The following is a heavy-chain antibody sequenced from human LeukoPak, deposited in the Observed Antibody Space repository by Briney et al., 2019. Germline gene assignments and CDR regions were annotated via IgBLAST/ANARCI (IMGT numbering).Heavy chain of an antibody. V-gene: IGHV1-69*04. J-gene: IGHJ4*02. CDR2: IIPIFGIA. D-gene: IGHD3-22*01. CDR3: ARALEAGGDDSLLGY. CDR1: GGTFSSYA. Sequence: SVKVSCKASGGTFSSYAISWVRQAPGQGLEWMGRIIPIFGIANYAQKFQGRVTITADKSTSTAYMELSSLRSEDTAVYYCARALEAGGDDSLLGYWGQETLVTVSS.